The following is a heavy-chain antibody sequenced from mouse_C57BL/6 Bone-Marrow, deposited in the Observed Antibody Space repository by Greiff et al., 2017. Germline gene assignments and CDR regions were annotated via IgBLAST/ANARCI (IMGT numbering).Heavy chain of an antibody. CDR3: ASLYYYGSSPRPYWYFDV. Sequence: VQLQQSGAELARPGASVKLSCKASGYTFTSYGISWVKQRTGQGLEWIGEIYPRSGNTYYNEKFKGKATLTADKSSSTAYMELRSLTSEDSAVYYCASLYYYGSSPRPYWYFDVWGTGTTVTVSS. CDR1: GYTFTSYG. V-gene: IGHV1-81*01. CDR2: IYPRSGNT. D-gene: IGHD1-1*01. J-gene: IGHJ1*03.